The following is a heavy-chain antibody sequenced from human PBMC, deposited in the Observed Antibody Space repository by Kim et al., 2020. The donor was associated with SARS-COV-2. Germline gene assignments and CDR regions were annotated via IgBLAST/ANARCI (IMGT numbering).Heavy chain of an antibody. Sequence: SETLSLTCTVSGGSISSYYWSWIRQPPGKGLEWIGYIYYSGSTNYNPSLKSRVTISVDTSKNQFSLKLSSVTAADTAVYYCVSLNRHSSRGWFDPWGQGTLVTVSS. D-gene: IGHD3-22*01. CDR3: VSLNRHSSRGWFDP. CDR2: IYYSGST. CDR1: GGSISSYY. V-gene: IGHV4-59*13. J-gene: IGHJ5*02.